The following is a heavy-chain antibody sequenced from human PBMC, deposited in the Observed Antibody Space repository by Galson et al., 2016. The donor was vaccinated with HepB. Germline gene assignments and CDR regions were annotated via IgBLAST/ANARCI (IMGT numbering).Heavy chain of an antibody. Sequence: SVKVSCKASGGTFSSYAISWVRQAPGQRLEWMGGIIPFFGAANYAQEFQGRVTITADESTSTAYMELSSLRSEDTAVYYCARGLNEIHLWLTHYYYDLEGWGKGTTVIVSS. CDR2: IIPFFGAA. D-gene: IGHD5-18*01. CDR3: ARGLNEIHLWLTHYYYDLEG. V-gene: IGHV1-69*13. CDR1: GGTFSSYA. J-gene: IGHJ6*04.